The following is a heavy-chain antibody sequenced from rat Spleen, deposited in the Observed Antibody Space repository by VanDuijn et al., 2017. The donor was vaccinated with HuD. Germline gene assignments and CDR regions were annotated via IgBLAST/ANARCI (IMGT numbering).Heavy chain of an antibody. J-gene: IGHJ3*01. D-gene: IGHD1-11*01. CDR2: MWSGGRT. CDR3: TRSYGGYTQHWFAY. CDR1: GFSLSRHG. V-gene: IGHV2-1*01. Sequence: QVQLKESGPGLVQPSQTLSLTCTVSGFSLSRHGVIWVRQPPGKGLEWMGVMWSGGRTAYNSALKSRLSISRDTSKSQAFLKMNSLQTDDTAIYFCTRSYGGYTQHWFAYWGQGTLVTVSS.